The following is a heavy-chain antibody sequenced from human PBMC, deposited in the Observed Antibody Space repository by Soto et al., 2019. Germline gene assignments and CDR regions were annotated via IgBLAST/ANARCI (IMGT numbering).Heavy chain of an antibody. D-gene: IGHD3-10*01. CDR2: IYYSGST. J-gene: IGHJ4*02. Sequence: SETLSLTCTVSGGSISSGGYYWSWIRQHPGKGLEWIGYIYYSGSTYYNPSLKSRVTISVDTSKNQFSLKLSSVTAADTAVYYCAIAQTRPMRGVGFDYWGQGTLVTISS. CDR1: GGSISSGGYY. CDR3: AIAQTRPMRGVGFDY. V-gene: IGHV4-31*03.